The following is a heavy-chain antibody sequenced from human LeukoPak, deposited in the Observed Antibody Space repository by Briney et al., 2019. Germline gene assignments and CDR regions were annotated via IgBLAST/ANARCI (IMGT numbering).Heavy chain of an antibody. J-gene: IGHJ4*02. CDR1: GXSISASSYY. D-gene: IGHD2-15*01. Sequence: SETLSLTCTVSGXSISASSYYWGWIRQPPGKGLEWIGTISYSGTTYYNPSLKSRVTISVDTSKNQFSLKLTSVTAADTAVYYCARRGSGSRGDFDYWGQGTLVTVSS. V-gene: IGHV4-39*01. CDR2: ISYSGTT. CDR3: ARRGSGSRGDFDY.